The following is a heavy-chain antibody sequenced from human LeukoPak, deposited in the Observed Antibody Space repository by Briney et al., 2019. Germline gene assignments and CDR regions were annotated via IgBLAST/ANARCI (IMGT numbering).Heavy chain of an antibody. D-gene: IGHD5-12*01. CDR3: AKDQRRGYSGYYDFDY. J-gene: IGHJ4*02. Sequence: GGSLRLSCAASGFIFDDYAMHWVRQAPGKGLEWVSLVSWDGGSTYYTDSVKGRFTISRDNSKNSLYLEMNSLRAEDTALYYCAKDQRRGYSGYYDFDYWGRGTLVTVSS. V-gene: IGHV3-43D*03. CDR1: GFIFDDYA. CDR2: VSWDGGST.